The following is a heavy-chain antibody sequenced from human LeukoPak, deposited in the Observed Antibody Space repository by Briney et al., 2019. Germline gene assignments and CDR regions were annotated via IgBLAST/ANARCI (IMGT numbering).Heavy chain of an antibody. CDR3: ARRLTGYSSSWSHLDY. Sequence: SKTLSLTCAVYGGSFSGYYWSWIRQPPGKGLEWIGEINHSGSTNYNPSLKSRVTISVDTSKNQFSLKLSSVTAADTAVYYCARRLTGYSSSWSHLDYWGQGTLVTVSS. D-gene: IGHD6-13*01. V-gene: IGHV4-34*01. J-gene: IGHJ4*02. CDR2: INHSGST. CDR1: GGSFSGYY.